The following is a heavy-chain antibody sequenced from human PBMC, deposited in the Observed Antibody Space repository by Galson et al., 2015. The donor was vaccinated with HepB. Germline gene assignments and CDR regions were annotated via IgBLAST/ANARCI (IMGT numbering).Heavy chain of an antibody. V-gene: IGHV1-69*13. CDR3: ARDRPYYGDYFY. J-gene: IGHJ4*02. CDR1: GGTFSSYA. D-gene: IGHD4-17*01. CDR2: IIPIFGTA. Sequence: SVKVSCKASGGTFSSYAISWVRQAPGQGLEWMGGIIPIFGTANYAQKFQGRVTITADESTSTAYMELSSLRSEDTVVYYCARDRPYYGDYFYWGQGTLVTVSS.